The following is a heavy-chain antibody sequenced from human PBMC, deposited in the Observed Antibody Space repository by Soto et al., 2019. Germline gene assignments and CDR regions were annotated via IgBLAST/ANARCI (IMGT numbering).Heavy chain of an antibody. D-gene: IGHD2-21*02. CDR3: ARTTAAIHLNY. Sequence: SETLSLTCAVCGGSLSGHYWGWIRQPPGKGLEWIGETHHSGSTAYNPSLKSRVTISVDTSGNQFSLKLNSVTAADTAVYYCARTTAAIHLNYWSQGTLVTVSS. V-gene: IGHV4-34*01. J-gene: IGHJ4*02. CDR2: THHSGST. CDR1: GGSLSGHY.